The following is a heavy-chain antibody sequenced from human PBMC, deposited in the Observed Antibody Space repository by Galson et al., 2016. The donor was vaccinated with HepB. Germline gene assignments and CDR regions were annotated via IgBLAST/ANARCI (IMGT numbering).Heavy chain of an antibody. CDR3: AKALMNKRGADY. V-gene: IGHV3-30*18. Sequence: SLRLSCAASGFSFSSYGMHWVRQAPGKGLEWLAVISYDGHNKYYGDSVKGRFTISRDNSKNTLYLQMNSLRVEDTAVYYCAKALMNKRGADYWGQGTLVTVSS. CDR1: GFSFSSYG. D-gene: IGHD3-10*01. CDR2: ISYDGHNK. J-gene: IGHJ4*02.